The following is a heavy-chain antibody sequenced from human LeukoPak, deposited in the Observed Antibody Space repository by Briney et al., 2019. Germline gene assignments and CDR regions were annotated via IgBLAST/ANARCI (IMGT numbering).Heavy chain of an antibody. Sequence: QSGGSLRLSCAASGFTFSSYWMQWVRQTPGKGLEWVSSISSSGRNTYYADSVKGRFTISRDNSENTLYLQVSSLRAEDTAMYYCAKRDRPCSGDCSAPYYFDYWGQGTLVTVSS. CDR3: AKRDRPCSGDCSAPYYFDY. J-gene: IGHJ4*02. CDR2: ISSSGRNT. V-gene: IGHV3-23*01. D-gene: IGHD2-21*02. CDR1: GFTFSSYW.